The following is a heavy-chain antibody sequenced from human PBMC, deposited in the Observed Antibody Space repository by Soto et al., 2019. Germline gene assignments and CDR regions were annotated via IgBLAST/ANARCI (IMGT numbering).Heavy chain of an antibody. Sequence: SETLSLTCTVSGASVRTSSYYWGWIRQSPGKGLECIGSIYYSGSTYYNPSLQSRVTISVDTSKNQFSLKLSSVTAADTAVYYCARSYDIVTRNYRNTPFDYWGQGTLVT. V-gene: IGHV4-39*01. CDR3: ARSYDIVTRNYRNTPFDY. CDR2: IYYSGST. D-gene: IGHD3-9*01. J-gene: IGHJ4*02. CDR1: GASVRTSSYY.